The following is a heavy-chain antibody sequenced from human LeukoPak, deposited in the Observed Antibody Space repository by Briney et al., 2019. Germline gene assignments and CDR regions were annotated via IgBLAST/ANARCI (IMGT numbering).Heavy chain of an antibody. J-gene: IGHJ5*02. Sequence: SETLSLTCTVSGGSISSDGYYWSWIRQHPGTGLEWIGYIYYSGSTYYNPSLKSRVTISVDTSKNQFSLKLSSVTAADTAVYYCARDGSSAYNWFDPWGQGTLVTVSS. D-gene: IGHD3-22*01. CDR3: ARDGSSAYNWFDP. CDR1: GGSISSDGYY. CDR2: IYYSGST. V-gene: IGHV4-30-4*08.